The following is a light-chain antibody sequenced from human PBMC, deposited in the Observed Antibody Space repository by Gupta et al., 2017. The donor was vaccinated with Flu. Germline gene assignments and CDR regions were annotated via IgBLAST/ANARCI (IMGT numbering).Light chain of an antibody. Sequence: QPVLTQSSSASGSLGSSVKFTCTLNSGHTTHIITWHQQQPGKAPRHLMKVESSGRYNKGSGVPDRFSGSSSGAARYIIISNLQSEDDAYYYCAKWDRNVRVFGGGTKLTVL. CDR1: SGHTTHI. J-gene: IGLJ3*02. CDR3: AKWDRNVRV. CDR2: VESSGRY. V-gene: IGLV4-60*03.